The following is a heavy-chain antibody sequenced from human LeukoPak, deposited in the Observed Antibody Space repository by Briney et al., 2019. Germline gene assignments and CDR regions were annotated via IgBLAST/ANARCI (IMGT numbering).Heavy chain of an antibody. CDR2: ISGSGGSE. J-gene: IGHJ4*02. CDR3: ATTHDPTSSWIKFDY. CDR1: GFTFSSYS. Sequence: GGSLRLSCAASGFTFSSYSMNWVRQAPGKGLEWVSAISGSGGSEFYVDSVKGRFTISRDNSKNTLYLQLNSLRVEDTAVYYCATTHDPTSSWIKFDYWGQGTLVAVSS. V-gene: IGHV3-23*01. D-gene: IGHD2-2*01.